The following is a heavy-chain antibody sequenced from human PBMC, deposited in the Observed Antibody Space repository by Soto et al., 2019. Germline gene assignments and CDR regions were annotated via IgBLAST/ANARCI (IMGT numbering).Heavy chain of an antibody. V-gene: IGHV1-2*04. CDR2: INPNSGGT. CDR1: GYTFTGYY. Sequence: ASVKVSCKASGYTFTGYYMHWVRQAPGQGLEWMGWINPNSGGTNYAQKFQGWVTMTRDTSISTAYMELSRLRSDDTAVYYCARATVSYYDFWSGYYQPYNWFDPWGQGTLVTVSS. J-gene: IGHJ5*02. D-gene: IGHD3-3*01. CDR3: ARATVSYYDFWSGYYQPYNWFDP.